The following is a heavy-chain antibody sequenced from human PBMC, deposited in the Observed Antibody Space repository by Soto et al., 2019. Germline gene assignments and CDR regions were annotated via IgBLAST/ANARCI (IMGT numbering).Heavy chain of an antibody. CDR3: ARGEQYSGRIFDY. J-gene: IGHJ4*01. V-gene: IGHV6-1*01. D-gene: IGHD1-26*01. CDR1: GDSVSSNSAG. CDR2: TYYRSKWYY. Sequence: PSQTLSLTCAITGDSVSSNSAGWSWVRQSPSRGLEWLGRTYYRSKWYYEYAVSVRGRITINPDTSKNQYSLRLNSVTPEDTAVYFCARGEQYSGRIFDYWGQGTLVTVS.